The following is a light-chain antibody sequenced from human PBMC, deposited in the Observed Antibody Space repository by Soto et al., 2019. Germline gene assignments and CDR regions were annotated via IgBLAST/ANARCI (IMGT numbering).Light chain of an antibody. CDR2: EVN. CDR3: SSYISTNTI. J-gene: IGLJ2*01. V-gene: IGLV2-14*01. Sequence: QSVLTQPASVSGSPGQSITISCTGTSSDVGGSKYVSWYQQHPGKAPKLIIYEVNNRPPGVTNRFSGSKSGNTASLSISGLQAEDEADYYCSSYISTNTIFGGGTKVTVL. CDR1: SSDVGGSKY.